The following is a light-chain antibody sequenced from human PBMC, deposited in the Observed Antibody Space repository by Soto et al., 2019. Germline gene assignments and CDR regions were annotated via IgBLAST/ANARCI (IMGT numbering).Light chain of an antibody. CDR1: SSNIGAGYD. CDR3: QACDSSLSGWL. Sequence: QSVLTQPPSVSGAPGQRVTISCTESSSNIGAGYDVHWYQQLPGTAPKLLIYGNSNRPSGVPDRFSGSKSGTSASLAITGLQVEDEADYYCQACDSSLSGWLFGRRTKVTVL. J-gene: IGLJ3*02. V-gene: IGLV1-40*01. CDR2: GNS.